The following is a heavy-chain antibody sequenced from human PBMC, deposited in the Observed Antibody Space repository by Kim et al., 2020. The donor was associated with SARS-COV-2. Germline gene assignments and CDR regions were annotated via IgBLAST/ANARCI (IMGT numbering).Heavy chain of an antibody. CDR1: GGSISSSSYY. J-gene: IGHJ5*02. D-gene: IGHD3-3*01. CDR3: ARHAPYWSGYSNWFDP. Sequence: SETLSLTCTVSGGSISSSSYYWGWIRQPPGKGLEWIGSIYYSGSTYYNPSLKSRVTISVDTSKNQFSLKLSYVTAADTAVYYCARHAPYWSGYSNWFDPWGQGTLVTVSS. V-gene: IGHV4-39*01. CDR2: IYYSGST.